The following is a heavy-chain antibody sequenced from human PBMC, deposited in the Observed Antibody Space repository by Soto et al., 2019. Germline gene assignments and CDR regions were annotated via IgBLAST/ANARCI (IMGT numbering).Heavy chain of an antibody. J-gene: IGHJ3*02. Sequence: PSETLSLTCTVSGGSISSYYWSWIRQPPGKGLEWIGYIYYSGSTNYNPSLKSRVTISVDTSKNQFSLKLSSVTAADTAVYYCARESRIWGGYRYDAFAIWGQGTMVTVSS. V-gene: IGHV4-59*01. D-gene: IGHD3-16*02. CDR2: IYYSGST. CDR1: GGSISSYY. CDR3: ARESRIWGGYRYDAFAI.